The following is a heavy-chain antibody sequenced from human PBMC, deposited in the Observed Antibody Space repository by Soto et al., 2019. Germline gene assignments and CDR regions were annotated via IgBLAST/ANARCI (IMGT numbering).Heavy chain of an antibody. CDR3: ARREIISSSAFDI. CDR2: IYLGDSDT. Sequence: GESLKISCKGSGYSFTSYWIGWVRQMPGKGLEWMGIIYLGDSDTRYSPSLQGQVTISADKSISTAYLQWISLKASDNAMYYCARREIISSSAFDIWGHGTMVTVSS. CDR1: GYSFTSYW. J-gene: IGHJ3*02. D-gene: IGHD6-6*01. V-gene: IGHV5-51*01.